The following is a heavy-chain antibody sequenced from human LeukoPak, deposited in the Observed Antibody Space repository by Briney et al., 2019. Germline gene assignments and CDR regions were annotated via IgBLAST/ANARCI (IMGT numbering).Heavy chain of an antibody. CDR3: SRSSDTTSWYYFDH. Sequence: GASVKVSCKTSGYTFTSFGITWVRQAPGQGPEWMGWIKVGEGNTHFAQKFQDSVSMTRDISSNTAFLELRNLRSDDTAVYFCSRSSDTTSWYYFDHWGQGTLVTVSS. J-gene: IGHJ4*02. D-gene: IGHD2/OR15-2a*01. CDR2: IKVGEGNT. V-gene: IGHV1-18*01. CDR1: GYTFTSFG.